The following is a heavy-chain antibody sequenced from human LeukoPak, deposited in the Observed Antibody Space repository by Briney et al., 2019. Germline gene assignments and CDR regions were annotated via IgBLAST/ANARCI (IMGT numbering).Heavy chain of an antibody. CDR1: GFTFSDYY. V-gene: IGHV3-11*01. CDR3: ARGRHINYDFWSGYWSGMDV. D-gene: IGHD3-3*01. CDR2: ISSSGSTI. J-gene: IGHJ6*02. Sequence: GGSLRLSRAASGFTFSDYYMSWIRQAPGKGLEWVSYISSSGSTIYYADSVKGRFTISRDNAKNSLYLQMNSLRAEDTAVYYCARGRHINYDFWSGYWSGMDVWGQGTTVTVSS.